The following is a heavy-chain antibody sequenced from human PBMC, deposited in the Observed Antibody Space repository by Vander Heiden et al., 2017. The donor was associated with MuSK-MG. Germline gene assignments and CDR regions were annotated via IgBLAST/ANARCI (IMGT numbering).Heavy chain of an antibody. J-gene: IGHJ6*02. D-gene: IGHD3-9*01. CDR2: INHSGST. CDR1: GGSFSGYY. CDR3: ARSRVNDILTGYSDMDV. Sequence: QVQLQQWGAGLLKPSETLSLTCAVYGGSFSGYYWSWLRQPPGKGLEWIGEINHSGSTNCKPSLKSRVTISVDTSKNQFSLKLSSVTAADTAVYYCARSRVNDILTGYSDMDVWGQGTTVTVSS. V-gene: IGHV4-34*01.